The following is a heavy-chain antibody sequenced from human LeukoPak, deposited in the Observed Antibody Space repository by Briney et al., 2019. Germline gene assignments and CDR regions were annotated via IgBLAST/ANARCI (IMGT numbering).Heavy chain of an antibody. CDR3: ARRGGGSHYFDY. V-gene: IGHV4-38-2*02. J-gene: IGHJ4*02. Sequence: SETLSLTCTVSGYSISSGYYWGWIRQPPGKWLEWIGSIYHSGSTYYNPSLKSRVTISVDTSKNQFSLKLSSVTAADTAVYYCARRGGGSHYFDYWGQGTLVTVSS. CDR1: GYSISSGYY. CDR2: IYHSGST. D-gene: IGHD2-15*01.